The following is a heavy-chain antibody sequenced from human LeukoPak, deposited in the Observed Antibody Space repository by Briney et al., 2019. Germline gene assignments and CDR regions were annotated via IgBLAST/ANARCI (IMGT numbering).Heavy chain of an antibody. CDR3: ARDSESPGAVDY. D-gene: IGHD6-19*01. CDR2: INPNSGGT. J-gene: IGHJ4*02. CDR1: GYTFTGYY. Sequence: ASVKVSCKAFGYTFTGYYMHWVRQAPGQGLEWMGWINPNSGGTSYAQKFQGRVTMTRDTSISTAYMELSRLRSDDTAIYYCARDSESPGAVDYWGQGTLVTVSS. V-gene: IGHV1-2*02.